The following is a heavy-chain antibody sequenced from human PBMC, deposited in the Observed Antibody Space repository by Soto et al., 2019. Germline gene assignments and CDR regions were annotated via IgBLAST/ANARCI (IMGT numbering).Heavy chain of an antibody. CDR3: ATWHEREHAYDV. Sequence: DVQLVESGGGLIQPGESLRLSCGAFGFTISGKKYVAWVRQAPGKGLEWVSALYDIDGSFYADSVKGRFTTSSDSSKTTVYLQMNDLRPDDTAVYYCATWHEREHAYDVWGLGTKVTVSS. D-gene: IGHD1-1*01. CDR1: GFTISGKKY. CDR2: LYDIDGS. V-gene: IGHV3-53*01. J-gene: IGHJ3*01.